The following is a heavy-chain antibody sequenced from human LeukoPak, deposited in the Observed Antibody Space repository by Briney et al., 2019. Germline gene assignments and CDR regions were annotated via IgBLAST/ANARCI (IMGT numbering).Heavy chain of an antibody. CDR2: ISGSGGST. D-gene: IGHD2-15*01. V-gene: IGHV3-23*01. CDR1: GFTFSSYA. CDR3: AKHTHYYYGMDV. J-gene: IGHJ6*02. Sequence: GGSLRLSCAASGFTFSSYAMSWVRQAPGKGLEWVSAISGSGGSTYYADSVRGRFTISRDNSKNTLYLQMNSLRAEDTAVYYCAKHTHYYYGMDVWGQGTTVTVSS.